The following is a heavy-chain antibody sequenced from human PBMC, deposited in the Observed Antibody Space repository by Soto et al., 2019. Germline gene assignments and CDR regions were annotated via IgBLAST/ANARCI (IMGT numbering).Heavy chain of an antibody. CDR1: GFTFSNYG. V-gene: IGHV3-30*18. CDR3: AKSRDAYNFYFYYGMDV. J-gene: IGHJ6*02. D-gene: IGHD2-2*01. Sequence: QVQLVESGGGVVQPGRSLRXXXXXSGFTFSNYGMHWVRQTPGKGLEWVALILYDGSNKYYGDSVKGRFTISRDNSKNTLYLQVSSLRAEDTAVYYCAKSRDAYNFYFYYGMDVWGQGTTVTVSS. CDR2: ILYDGSNK.